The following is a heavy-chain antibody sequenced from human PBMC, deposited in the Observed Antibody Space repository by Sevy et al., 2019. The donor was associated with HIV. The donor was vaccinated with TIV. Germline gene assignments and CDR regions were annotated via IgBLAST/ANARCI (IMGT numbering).Heavy chain of an antibody. Sequence: GGSLRLSCAASGFTFSSYSMNWVRQAPGKGLEWVSSSSSSSNYIYYADSMKGRFTISRDNAKNSPYLQMNTLRAEDTAVYYCARDGARITMVQGVLAYYHGMDVWGQGTTVTVSS. J-gene: IGHJ6*02. CDR1: GFTFSSYS. CDR3: ARDGARITMVQGVLAYYHGMDV. D-gene: IGHD3-10*01. V-gene: IGHV3-21*01. CDR2: SSSSSNYI.